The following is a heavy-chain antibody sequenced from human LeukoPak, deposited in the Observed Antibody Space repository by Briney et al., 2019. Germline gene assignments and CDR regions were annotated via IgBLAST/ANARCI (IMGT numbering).Heavy chain of an antibody. CDR3: ARGDYVWGGYRYFDY. D-gene: IGHD3-16*02. J-gene: IGHJ4*02. Sequence: SENLSLTCTVCGGSVCSYYWSWIRQPAGKGLEWIGRIYTSGSTNYNPSLKSRVAMSVDTSKNQSSLKLSSVTAADTAVYYCARGDYVWGGYRYFDYWGQGTLVTVSS. V-gene: IGHV4-4*07. CDR1: GGSVCSYY. CDR2: IYTSGST.